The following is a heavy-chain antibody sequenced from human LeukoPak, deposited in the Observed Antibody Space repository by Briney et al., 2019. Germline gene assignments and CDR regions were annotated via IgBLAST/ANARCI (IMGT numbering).Heavy chain of an antibody. CDR1: GFTFSSHG. CDR2: ISPNGVIT. J-gene: IGHJ4*02. V-gene: IGHV3-23*01. CDR3: AKDRYGGSSRYFDY. D-gene: IGHD6-13*01. Sequence: GGSLRLSCAASGFTFSSHGMNWVRQAPGKGLEWVSGISPNGVITYYADSVKGRFTISRGNSKNTLYLQMNSLRAEDTAVYYCAKDRYGGSSRYFDYWGQGTLVTVSS.